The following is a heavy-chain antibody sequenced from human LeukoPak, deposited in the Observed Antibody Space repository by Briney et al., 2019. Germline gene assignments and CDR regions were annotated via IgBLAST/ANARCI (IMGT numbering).Heavy chain of an antibody. D-gene: IGHD3-22*01. J-gene: IGHJ4*02. CDR1: GFSSSRHG. V-gene: IGHV3-33*07. CDR2: IWFDGTNK. CDR3: AREFYDSSGYNYLDS. Sequence: GRSLRLSCAASGFSSSRHGMYWVRQAPGKGLEWVAVIWFDGTNKYYADSVKGRFTVSRDNFKNTLNLQMNSLRAEDTAVYYCAREFYDSSGYNYLDSWGQGTLVTVSS.